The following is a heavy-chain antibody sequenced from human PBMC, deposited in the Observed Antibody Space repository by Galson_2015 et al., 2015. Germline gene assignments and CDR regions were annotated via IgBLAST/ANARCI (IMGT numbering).Heavy chain of an antibody. Sequence: SSYYWAWIRQPPGKGLEWISFIINSSNTIYYADSVKGRFTISRDNAKNPLYLQMNSLRDEDTAVYYCARATAWSGYVDAFDIWGQGTMVTVSS. CDR2: IINSSNTI. J-gene: IGHJ3*02. D-gene: IGHD3-3*01. CDR3: ARATAWSGYVDAFDI. V-gene: IGHV3-48*02. CDR1: SSYY.